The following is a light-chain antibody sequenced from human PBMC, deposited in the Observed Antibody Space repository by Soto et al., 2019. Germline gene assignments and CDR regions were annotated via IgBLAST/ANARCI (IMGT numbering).Light chain of an antibody. CDR1: QSVSNNY. CDR3: QQYGSSGT. J-gene: IGKJ1*01. V-gene: IGKV3-20*01. CDR2: GSS. Sequence: EIVLMQYPGTLSLSPGESATLSCRASQSVSNNYLAWYQQKPGQAPRRLIYGSSNRATGIPDRFSGSGSGTDFTLTISRLEPEDFAVYYCQQYGSSGTFGQGTKVDI.